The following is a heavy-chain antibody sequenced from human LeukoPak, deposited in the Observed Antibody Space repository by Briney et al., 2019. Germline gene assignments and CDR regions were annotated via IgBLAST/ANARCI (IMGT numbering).Heavy chain of an antibody. Sequence: PSQTLSLTCTVSGGSISSGGYYWSWIRQHPGKGLEWIGYVYYSGSTYYNPSLKSRVTISVDTSKNQFSLKLSSVTAADTAVYYCARGGVGVVPAASMDVWGKGTTVTVSS. CDR3: ARGGVGVVPAASMDV. CDR1: GGSISSGGYY. CDR2: VYYSGST. V-gene: IGHV4-31*03. D-gene: IGHD2-2*01. J-gene: IGHJ6*04.